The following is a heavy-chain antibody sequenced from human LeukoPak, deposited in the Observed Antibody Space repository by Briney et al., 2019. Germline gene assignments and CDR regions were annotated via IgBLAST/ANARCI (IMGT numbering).Heavy chain of an antibody. D-gene: IGHD2-21*01. V-gene: IGHV4-39*01. Sequence: SETLSLTCTVSGGSISSRDYYRGWIRQPPGKGLEWIGTIYYSGRTFYNPSLKSRVTISVDTSKNQFSLKLSSVTAADTAVYYCARMVSDYYFDYWGQGTLVTVSS. J-gene: IGHJ4*02. CDR2: IYYSGRT. CDR3: ARMVSDYYFDY. CDR1: GGSISSRDYY.